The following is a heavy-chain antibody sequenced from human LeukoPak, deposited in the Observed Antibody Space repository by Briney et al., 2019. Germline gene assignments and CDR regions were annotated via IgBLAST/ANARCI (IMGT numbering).Heavy chain of an antibody. D-gene: IGHD6-19*01. CDR2: ISGSGGST. Sequence: GGSLRLSCAASGFTFSSYAMSWVHQAPGKGLEWVSAISGSGGSTYYADSVKGRFTISRDNSKNTLYLQMNSLRAEDTAVYYCAKDKRAVSSGWLDYWGQGTLVTVSS. CDR1: GFTFSSYA. J-gene: IGHJ4*02. V-gene: IGHV3-23*01. CDR3: AKDKRAVSSGWLDY.